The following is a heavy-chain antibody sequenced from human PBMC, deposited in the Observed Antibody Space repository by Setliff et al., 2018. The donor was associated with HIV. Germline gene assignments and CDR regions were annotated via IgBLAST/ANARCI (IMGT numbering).Heavy chain of an antibody. CDR2: IYSSGNT. J-gene: IGHJ4*02. D-gene: IGHD6-6*01. CDR1: GGSISNYY. V-gene: IGHV4-59*12. CDR3: ARGGSSSLDY. Sequence: SETLSLTCSVSGGSISNYYWSWIRQPPGKGLEWIGYIYSSGNTNYTPSLKSRVTISVDKSKNQFSLKLSSVTAADTAVYYCARGGSSSLDYWGQGTLVTVSS.